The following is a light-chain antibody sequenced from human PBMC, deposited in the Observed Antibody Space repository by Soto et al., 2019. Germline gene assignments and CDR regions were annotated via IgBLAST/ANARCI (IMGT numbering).Light chain of an antibody. V-gene: IGLV2-14*03. CDR2: DVT. J-gene: IGLJ1*01. CDR1: SSDVGGYNY. Sequence: QSVLTQPASVSGSPGQSITISCTGTSSDVGGYNYVSWYQHHPGKAPKLIIYDVTNRPSGVSNPFSGSKSGNTASLAISGLQPEDEADYYCSSYTTSNIRLIVFGTRTKVNVL. CDR3: SSYTTSNIRLIV.